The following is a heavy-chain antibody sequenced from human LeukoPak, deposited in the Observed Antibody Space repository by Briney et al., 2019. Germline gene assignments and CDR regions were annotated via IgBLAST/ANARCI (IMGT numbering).Heavy chain of an antibody. CDR3: AKGGLYDSSPFDY. Sequence: PGGSLRLSCAASGFTFSSYSMNWVRQAPGKGLEWVSSISSSSSYIYYADSVKGRFTISRDNAKNSLYLQMNSLRAEDTALYYCAKGGLYDSSPFDYWGQGTLVTVSS. J-gene: IGHJ4*02. CDR2: ISSSSSYI. D-gene: IGHD3-22*01. V-gene: IGHV3-21*04. CDR1: GFTFSSYS.